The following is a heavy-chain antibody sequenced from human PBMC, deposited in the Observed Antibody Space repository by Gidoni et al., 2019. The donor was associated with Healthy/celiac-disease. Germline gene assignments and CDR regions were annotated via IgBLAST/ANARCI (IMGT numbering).Heavy chain of an antibody. Sequence: VQLVESGGGLVQPGGSLRLSCAASGFLFSRYSMNWVRQAPGKGLEWVSSISSSSSYIYYADSVKGRLTISRDNAKNSLYLQMNSLRAEDTAVYYCATDYAYDAFDIWGQGTMVTVSS. CDR2: ISSSSSYI. CDR3: ATDYAYDAFDI. CDR1: GFLFSRYS. D-gene: IGHD4-17*01. J-gene: IGHJ3*02. V-gene: IGHV3-21*01.